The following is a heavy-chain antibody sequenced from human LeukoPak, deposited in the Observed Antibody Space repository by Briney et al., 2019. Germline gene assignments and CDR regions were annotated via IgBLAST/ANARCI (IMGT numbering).Heavy chain of an antibody. J-gene: IGHJ6*03. CDR2: VNPDSGDT. CDR3: ARQVFWPWLSGYYYYLDV. V-gene: IGHV1-8*03. D-gene: IGHD6-19*01. CDR1: GYTFSNYN. Sequence: GAAVKVSCKASGYTFSNYNINWVRQAAGQGLEWMGWVNPDSGDTGYAQKFQGRVTITRDTSANTAYMELRGLTSDDTAVYFCARQVFWPWLSGYYYYLDVWGKGTTVTVSS.